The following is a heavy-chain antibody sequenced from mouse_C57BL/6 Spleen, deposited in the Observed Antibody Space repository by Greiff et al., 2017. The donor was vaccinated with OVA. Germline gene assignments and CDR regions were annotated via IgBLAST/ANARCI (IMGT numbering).Heavy chain of an antibody. V-gene: IGHV10-1*01. CDR2: ISSKSNNYAT. CDR1: GFSFNTYA. CDR3: VSILLLRFAY. J-gene: IGHJ3*01. D-gene: IGHD1-1*01. Sequence: EVQLVESGGGLVQPKGSLKLSCAASGFSFNTYAMNWVRQAPGKGLEWVARISSKSNNYATYYADSVKVRFTISRDDSESMLYLQMNNLKTEDTAMYCCVSILLLRFAYWGQGTLVTVSA.